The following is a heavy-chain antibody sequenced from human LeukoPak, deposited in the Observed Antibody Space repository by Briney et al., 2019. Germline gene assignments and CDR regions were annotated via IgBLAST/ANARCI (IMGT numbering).Heavy chain of an antibody. Sequence: PGGSLRLSCAASGLTLSGYWMHWVRQAPGKGLVWVSRINGDASSTSYADSVKGRFTISRDNSKNTLYLQMNSLRAEDTAVYYCTRGSGRNWFDPWGQGTLVTVSS. CDR3: TRGSGRNWFDP. V-gene: IGHV3-74*01. CDR2: INGDASST. CDR1: GLTLSGYW. D-gene: IGHD3-10*01. J-gene: IGHJ5*02.